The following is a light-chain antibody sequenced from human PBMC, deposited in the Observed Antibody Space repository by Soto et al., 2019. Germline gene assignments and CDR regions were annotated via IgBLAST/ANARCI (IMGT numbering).Light chain of an antibody. CDR3: QHYGGSARYT. V-gene: IGKV3-20*01. Sequence: VLTQSPVTLSLSPGERATLSCRASQSFRGLLAWYQQKPGQAPRLLIYHAYSRATGLPPGFSGSGSGTEFTLTTSRREPEDFVVYYGQHYGGSARYTFGRGTKLEIK. J-gene: IGKJ2*01. CDR1: QSFRGL. CDR2: HAY.